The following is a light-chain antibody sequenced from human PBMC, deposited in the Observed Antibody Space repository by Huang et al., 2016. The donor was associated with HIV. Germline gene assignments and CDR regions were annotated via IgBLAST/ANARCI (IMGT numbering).Light chain of an antibody. J-gene: IGKJ3*01. CDR3: QQYNNWPGFT. CDR1: QSVSSN. Sequence: IVMTQSPATLSVSPGERAILSCRASQSVSSNLAWYQQKPVQAPSLLIYGASSRATGIPARFSGSGSGTEFALTISSLQSEDFAVYYCQQYNNWPGFTFGPGTKVDIK. V-gene: IGKV3-15*01. CDR2: GAS.